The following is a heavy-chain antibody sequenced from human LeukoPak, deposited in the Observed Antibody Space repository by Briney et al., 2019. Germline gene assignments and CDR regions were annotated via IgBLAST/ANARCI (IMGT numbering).Heavy chain of an antibody. CDR2: ISHDGSNK. D-gene: IGHD3-22*01. Sequence: GGSLRLSCAASGFTFSDYGMHWVRQASGKGLEWVAAISHDGSNKYYADSVKGRFTISRDNSKNTLYLQLNSLRAEDAAVYYCARDLSPDYYDSSGCYSGYWGQGTLVTVSS. J-gene: IGHJ4*02. CDR1: GFTFSDYG. CDR3: ARDLSPDYYDSSGCYSGY. V-gene: IGHV3-30*03.